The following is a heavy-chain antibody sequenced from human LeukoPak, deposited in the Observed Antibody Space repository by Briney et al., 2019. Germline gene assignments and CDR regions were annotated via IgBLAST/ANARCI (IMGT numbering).Heavy chain of an antibody. J-gene: IGHJ6*02. CDR2: IIPILGIA. CDR3: AVPPDPYSSGYGWGMDV. CDR1: GGTFSSYA. V-gene: IGHV1-69*04. D-gene: IGHD6-19*01. Sequence: ASVKVSCKASGGTFSSYAISWVRQAPGQGLEWMGRIIPILGIANYAQKFQGRVTITADKSTSTAYMELSSLRSEDTAVYYCAVPPDPYSSGYGWGMDVWGQGTTVTVSS.